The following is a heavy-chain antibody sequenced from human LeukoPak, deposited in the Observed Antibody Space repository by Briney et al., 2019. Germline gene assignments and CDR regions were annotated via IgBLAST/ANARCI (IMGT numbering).Heavy chain of an antibody. CDR2: ISGSGGST. Sequence: GGSLRLSCAASGFTFRSYAMNWVRQAPGQGLEWVSAISGSGGSTHYADSVKGRFTISRDNSHNTLYLQMNSLRAEDTAVYYCAKTASGNLYDAFDVWGQGTMVTVSS. CDR1: GFTFRSYA. J-gene: IGHJ3*01. CDR3: AKTASGNLYDAFDV. D-gene: IGHD1-14*01. V-gene: IGHV3-23*01.